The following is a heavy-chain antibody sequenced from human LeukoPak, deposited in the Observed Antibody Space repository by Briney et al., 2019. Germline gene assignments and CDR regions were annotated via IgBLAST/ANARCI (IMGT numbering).Heavy chain of an antibody. CDR2: MNPKSGDA. J-gene: IGHJ5*02. V-gene: IGHV1-8*03. CDR3: ARGPFGNCGGGPCHFRDIDNWYDP. Sequence: ASVKVSCKASGYTFTTYDINWVRQAAGQGFEWMGWMNPKSGDAGYADKFQGRAAITRDTSITTSYLELSALTSDDTAVYYCARGPFGNCGGGPCHFRDIDNWYDPWGQGTLVTVSS. CDR1: GYTFTTYD. D-gene: IGHD2-21*01.